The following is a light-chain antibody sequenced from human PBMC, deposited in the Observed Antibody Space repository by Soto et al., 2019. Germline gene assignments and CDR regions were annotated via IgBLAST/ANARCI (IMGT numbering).Light chain of an antibody. CDR2: LNSDGSH. CDR1: SGHSSYA. J-gene: IGLJ2*01. V-gene: IGLV4-69*01. CDR3: QTWGTGIHVV. Sequence: QLVLTQSPSASASLGASVKLTCTLSSGHSSYAIAWHQQQPEKGPRYLMKLNSDGSHSKGDVIPDRFSGSSSGAERYLTIASLQSEDEADYYCQTWGTGIHVVFGGGTKGTVL.